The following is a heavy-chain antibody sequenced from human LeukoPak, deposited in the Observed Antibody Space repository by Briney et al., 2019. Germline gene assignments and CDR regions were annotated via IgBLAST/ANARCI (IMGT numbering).Heavy chain of an antibody. CDR3: GRGVDYHGSGSHVDS. J-gene: IGHJ4*02. CDR2: ISGSGGST. V-gene: IGHV3-23*01. Sequence: PGGSLRLSCAASGFTFSNYAMAWVRQSPGKGLEWVSSISGSGGSTYYADSVKGRFTISRDNAKNSLYLQMISLRGEDTALYYCGRGVDYHGSGSHVDSWGQGTLVTVSS. D-gene: IGHD3-10*01. CDR1: GFTFSNYA.